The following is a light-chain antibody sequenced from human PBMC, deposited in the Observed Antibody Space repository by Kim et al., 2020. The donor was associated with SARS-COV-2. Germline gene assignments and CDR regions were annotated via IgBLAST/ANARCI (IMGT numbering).Light chain of an antibody. Sequence: SASVGDRVTSTCRASQSISTWLAWYQQKPGKAPKLLIYKASNLESGVPSRFSGSGSGTEFTLPISSLQPDDFATYYCQKYNSYPYTFGQGTKLEI. CDR2: KAS. J-gene: IGKJ2*01. CDR3: QKYNSYPYT. CDR1: QSISTW. V-gene: IGKV1-5*03.